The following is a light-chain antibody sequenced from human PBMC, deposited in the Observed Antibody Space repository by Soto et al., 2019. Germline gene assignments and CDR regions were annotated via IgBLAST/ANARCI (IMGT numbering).Light chain of an antibody. J-gene: IGLJ2*01. V-gene: IGLV1-47*01. CDR1: SSNIGSNY. CDR2: RAS. Sequence: QSVLTQPPSASGTTGKRVTISCSGRSSNIGSNYVYWYQQAPGTAPRLLMYRASQRPSGVPDRFSGSKSGTSASLAISGLRSEDEADYYCAAWDDTLKGLVFGGGSKLTVL. CDR3: AAWDDTLKGLV.